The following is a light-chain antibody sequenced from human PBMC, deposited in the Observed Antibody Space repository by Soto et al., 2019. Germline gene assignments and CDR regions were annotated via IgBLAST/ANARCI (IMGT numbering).Light chain of an antibody. CDR2: GAS. Sequence: TQTPSSLSVSPGERATFSCRASQSVSSNLAWYQQKPGQAPRLLIYGASSRATGIPDRFSGSGSGTDFTLTISRLEPEDFAVYHCQQYGSSPWTFGQGTNVAI. V-gene: IGKV3-20*01. CDR1: QSVSSN. J-gene: IGKJ1*01. CDR3: QQYGSSPWT.